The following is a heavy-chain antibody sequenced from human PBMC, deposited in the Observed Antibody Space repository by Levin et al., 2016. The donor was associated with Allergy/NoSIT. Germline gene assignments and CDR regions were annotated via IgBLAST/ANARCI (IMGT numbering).Heavy chain of an antibody. CDR3: ARDHDVWYSSGWYLQGDYYYYGMDV. Sequence: ASVKVSCKVSGYTLTELSMHWVRQAPGKGLEWMGGFDPEDGETIYAQKFQGRVTMTEDTSTDTAYMELSSLRSEDTAVYYCARDHDVWYSSGWYLQGDYYYYGMDVWGQGTTVTVSS. CDR1: GYTLTELS. J-gene: IGHJ6*02. V-gene: IGHV1-24*01. CDR2: FDPEDGET. D-gene: IGHD6-19*01.